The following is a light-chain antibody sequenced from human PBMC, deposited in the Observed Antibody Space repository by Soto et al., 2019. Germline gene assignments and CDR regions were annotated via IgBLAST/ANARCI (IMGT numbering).Light chain of an antibody. V-gene: IGKV3-15*01. J-gene: IGKJ2*01. Sequence: IVMTQSPATLSLSPGERATLSCRASQSVSTNVAWFQQKPGQSPRLLIHAASTRATGVPARFSGTRSGTEFTLTISSLQSEDFAVYYCQQYDTWSMYTFGQGTKLEI. CDR3: QQYDTWSMYT. CDR1: QSVSTN. CDR2: AAS.